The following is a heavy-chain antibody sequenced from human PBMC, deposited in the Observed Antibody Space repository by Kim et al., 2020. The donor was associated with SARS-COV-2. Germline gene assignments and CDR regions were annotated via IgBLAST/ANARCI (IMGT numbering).Heavy chain of an antibody. CDR1: GYRFTSYW. CDR2: IYPGDSDT. CDR3: ARTRYYDSSGYNYYYYGMDV. Sequence: GESLKISCKGSGYRFTSYWIGWVRQMPGKGLEWMGIIYPGDSDTRYSPSFQGQVTISADKSISTAYLQWNSLKASDTAMYYCARTRYYDSSGYNYYYYGMDVWGQGTTVTVSS. J-gene: IGHJ6*02. D-gene: IGHD3-22*01. V-gene: IGHV5-51*01.